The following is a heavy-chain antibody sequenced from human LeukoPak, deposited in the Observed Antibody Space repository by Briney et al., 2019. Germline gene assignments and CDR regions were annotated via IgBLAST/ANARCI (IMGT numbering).Heavy chain of an antibody. CDR3: AGDSSGYYRTYPY. J-gene: IGHJ4*02. CDR1: GDSFSYFY. Sequence: SETLSLTCTVSGDSFSYFYWSWIRQPPGKGLEWIGYIYNSGSTNYNPSLKSRVTISLDTSKNQFSLKLSSVTAADTAVYYCAGDSSGYYRTYPYWGQGTLVTVSS. V-gene: IGHV4-59*01. CDR2: IYNSGST. D-gene: IGHD3-22*01.